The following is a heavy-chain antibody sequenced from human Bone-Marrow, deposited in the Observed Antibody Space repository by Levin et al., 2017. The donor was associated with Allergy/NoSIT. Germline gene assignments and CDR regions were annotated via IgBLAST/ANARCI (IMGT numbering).Heavy chain of an antibody. CDR3: ARLGEFYDSSGYYPGWFDP. J-gene: IGHJ5*02. Sequence: SSETLSLTCTVSGGSISSYYWSWIRQPPGKGLEWIGYIFYSGNTNYSPSLKSRVTMSVDTSKNQFSLKLSSVTAADTAVYYCARLGEFYDSSGYYPGWFDPWGQGTLVTVSS. D-gene: IGHD3-22*01. V-gene: IGHV4-59*08. CDR2: IFYSGNT. CDR1: GGSISSYY.